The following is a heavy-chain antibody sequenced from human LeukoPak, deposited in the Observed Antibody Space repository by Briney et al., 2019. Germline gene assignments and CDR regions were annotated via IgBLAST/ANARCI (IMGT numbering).Heavy chain of an antibody. D-gene: IGHD2-2*01. V-gene: IGHV3-20*01. CDR1: GFTFDDYG. J-gene: IGHJ4*02. CDR3: ARDFLYCSSTSCSYFDY. CDR2: INWNGGST. Sequence: PGGSLRLSCAASGFTFDDYGMSWVRHAPGKGREWVSGINWNGGSTGYADSVKGRFTISRENAKNSLYLQMYSLRAEDTALYHCARDFLYCSSTSCSYFDYWGQGTLVTVSS.